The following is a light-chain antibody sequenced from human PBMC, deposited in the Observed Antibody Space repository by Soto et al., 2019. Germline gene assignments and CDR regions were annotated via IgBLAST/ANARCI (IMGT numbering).Light chain of an antibody. J-gene: IGKJ1*01. CDR2: GAS. Sequence: EIMMTQSPDTLYVSPGEKATLSCRASQSVSGNLAWYQQNPGQAPRLLIYGASARATGIPARFSGSGSGTEFTLTISSLQSEDFAVYYCQQYSSWPRTFGQGTKVEIK. CDR1: QSVSGN. V-gene: IGKV3-15*01. CDR3: QQYSSWPRT.